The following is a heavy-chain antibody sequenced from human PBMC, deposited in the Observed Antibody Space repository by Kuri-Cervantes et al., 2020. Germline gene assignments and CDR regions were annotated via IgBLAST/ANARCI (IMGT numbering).Heavy chain of an antibody. J-gene: IGHJ5*02. Sequence: GSLRLSCAVYGGSFSGYYWSWIRQPPGKGLEWIGSVSYSGSSYYNPSLKSRVTISVDTSKNQFSLKLSSVTAADTAVYYCARARGVVVPAAVRSKWFDPWGQGTLVTVSS. D-gene: IGHD2-2*01. CDR3: ARARGVVVPAAVRSKWFDP. CDR2: VSYSGSS. V-gene: IGHV4-34*01. CDR1: GGSFSGYY.